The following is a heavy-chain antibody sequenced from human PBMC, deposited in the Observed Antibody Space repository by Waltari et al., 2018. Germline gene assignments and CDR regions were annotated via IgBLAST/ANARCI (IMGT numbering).Heavy chain of an antibody. CDR3: ARGTFRGTRRKVGADY. D-gene: IGHD3-10*01. CDR2: MNPNSGNT. Sequence: QVQLVQSGAEVTKPGASVKVSCKASGYTFTSYDINWVRQATGQGLEWMGWMNPNSGNTGYAQKFQGRVTMTRNTSISTAYMELSSLRSEDTAVYYCARGTFRGTRRKVGADYWGQGTLVTVSS. CDR1: GYTFTSYD. V-gene: IGHV1-8*01. J-gene: IGHJ4*02.